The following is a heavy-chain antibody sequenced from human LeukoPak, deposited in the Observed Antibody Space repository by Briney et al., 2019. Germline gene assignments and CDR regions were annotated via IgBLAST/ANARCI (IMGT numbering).Heavy chain of an antibody. V-gene: IGHV1-69*01. CDR2: IMPIFGTA. Sequence: ASVKVSCKASGGTSSSHVISWVRQAPGQGLEWMGGIMPIFGTANYAQKFQGRVTITEDESTSTAYMELSSLRSEDTAVYYCARGYGSGSYYDLGYFDYWGQGTLVTVSS. CDR3: ARGYGSGSYYDLGYFDY. CDR1: GGTSSSHV. D-gene: IGHD3-10*01. J-gene: IGHJ4*02.